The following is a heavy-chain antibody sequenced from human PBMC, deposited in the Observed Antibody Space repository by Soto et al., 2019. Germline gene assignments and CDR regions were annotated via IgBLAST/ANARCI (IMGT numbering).Heavy chain of an antibody. V-gene: IGHV4-31*03. CDR2: IYYSGST. CDR3: ARGGWLYCSGGSCSLVGAFDI. Sequence: SETLSLTCTVSGGSISSGGYYWSWIRQHPGKGLEWIGYIYYSGSTYYNPSLKSRVTISVDTSKSQFSLKLSSVTAADTAVYYCARGGWLYCSGGSCSLVGAFDIWGQGTMVTVSS. J-gene: IGHJ3*02. CDR1: GGSISSGGYY. D-gene: IGHD2-15*01.